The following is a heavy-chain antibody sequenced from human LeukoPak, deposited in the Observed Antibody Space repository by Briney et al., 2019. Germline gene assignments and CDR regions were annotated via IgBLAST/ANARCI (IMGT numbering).Heavy chain of an antibody. V-gene: IGHV3-7*01. CDR1: GFTFSNYW. J-gene: IGHJ1*01. CDR2: INQDGSEI. CDR3: ARAPSEVGGYYPEYFRH. D-gene: IGHD3-22*01. Sequence: PGGSLRLSCAASGFTFSNYWMSWVRQAPGKGLEWVANINQDGSEIYYVDSVKGRFTISRDNAKNTVSLQMDSLRAEDTGVYYCARAPSEVGGYYPEYFRHWGQGTLVTVSS.